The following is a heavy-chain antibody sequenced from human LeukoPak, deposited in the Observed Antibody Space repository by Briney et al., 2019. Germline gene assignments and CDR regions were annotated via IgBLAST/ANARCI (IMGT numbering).Heavy chain of an antibody. CDR1: GFTFGDYP. Sequence: GGSLRLSCAASGFTFGDYPMSWFRQARGKGLEWVSCIRNKAYGETTEYAASVRDRFTISRDDFNSISYLQMNSLQTEDTAVYYCTRAHRISGDAFDIWGQGTLVTVSS. V-gene: IGHV3-49*03. CDR3: TRAHRISGDAFDI. CDR2: IRNKAYGETT. J-gene: IGHJ3*02.